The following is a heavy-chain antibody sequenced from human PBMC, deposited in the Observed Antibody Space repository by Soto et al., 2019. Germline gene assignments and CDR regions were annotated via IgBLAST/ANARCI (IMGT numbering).Heavy chain of an antibody. D-gene: IGHD2-2*01. CDR1: GFTFSSYG. CDR2: ISYDGSNK. J-gene: IGHJ6*02. Sequence: QVQLVESGGGVVQPGRSLRLSCAASGFTFSSYGMHWVRQAPGKGLEWVAVISYDGSNKYYADSVKGRFTISRDNSKNTLYLQMNSLRAEDTAVYYCAKDCLGYCSSTSCYAPDVWGQGTTVTVSS. CDR3: AKDCLGYCSSTSCYAPDV. V-gene: IGHV3-30*18.